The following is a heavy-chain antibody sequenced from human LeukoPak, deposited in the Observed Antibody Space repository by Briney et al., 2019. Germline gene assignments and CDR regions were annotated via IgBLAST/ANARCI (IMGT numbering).Heavy chain of an antibody. J-gene: IGHJ4*02. CDR1: GFTFNTYA. CDR3: AKTTVGYSSGRYPGWPADC. Sequence: PGGSLRLSCAASGFTFNTYAIYWVRQAPGKGLEWVSGICGSGGCTYYADSVKGRFTISRDNSKNTVYLQMNSLTADDTAVYYCAKTTVGYSSGRYPGWPADCWGQGTLVTGSS. CDR2: ICGSGGCT. D-gene: IGHD6-19*01. V-gene: IGHV3-23*01.